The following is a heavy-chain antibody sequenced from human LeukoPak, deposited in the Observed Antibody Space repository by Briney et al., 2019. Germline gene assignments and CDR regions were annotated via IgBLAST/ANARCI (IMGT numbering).Heavy chain of an antibody. J-gene: IGHJ6*03. CDR3: TAGYLPAANYYYYYYMDV. CDR1: GFTFTSSA. D-gene: IGHD2-2*01. CDR2: IVVGSGNT. V-gene: IGHV1-58*01. Sequence: SVKVSCKASGFTFTSSAVQWVRQARGQRLEWIGWIVVGSGNTNYAQKFQERVTITRDMSTSIAYMELSSLRSEDTAVYYCTAGYLPAANYYYYYYMDVWAKGPRSPSP.